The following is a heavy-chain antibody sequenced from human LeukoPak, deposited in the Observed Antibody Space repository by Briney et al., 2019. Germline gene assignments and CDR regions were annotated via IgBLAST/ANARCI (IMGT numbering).Heavy chain of an antibody. Sequence: PGGSLTLSCAASGFIFSRTTMNWVRQAPGKGLEWVSSISSTSTYMYYADSVKGRFTISRDNAKNSLYLQMNSLSAEDTAVYYCARDAGAATGTTETDYWGQGTLVTVSS. V-gene: IGHV3-21*01. CDR3: ARDAGAATGTTETDY. J-gene: IGHJ4*02. CDR1: GFIFSRTT. D-gene: IGHD1-1*01. CDR2: ISSTSTYM.